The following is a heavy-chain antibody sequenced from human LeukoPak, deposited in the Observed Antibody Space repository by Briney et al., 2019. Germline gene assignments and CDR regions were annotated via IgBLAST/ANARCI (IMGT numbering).Heavy chain of an antibody. Sequence: PSETLSLTCTVSGGSISTYYWSWIRQPPGKGLEWIGHIYYSGSTNYNPSLKSRVTIAVDTSKNHFSLKLSSVTAADTAVYYCTRNHDSSGYTTFGYWGRGTLVTVSS. CDR1: GGSISTYY. CDR2: IYYSGST. D-gene: IGHD3-22*01. J-gene: IGHJ4*02. CDR3: TRNHDSSGYTTFGY. V-gene: IGHV4-59*01.